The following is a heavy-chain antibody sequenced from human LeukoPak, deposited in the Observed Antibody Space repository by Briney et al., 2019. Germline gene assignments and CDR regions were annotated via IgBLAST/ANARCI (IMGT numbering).Heavy chain of an antibody. J-gene: IGHJ4*02. Sequence: GGSLRLSCAASGFTFSSYGMHWVRQAPGKGLEWVAVIWYDGSNKYYADSVKGRFTISRDNSKNTLYLQMNSLRAEGTAVYYCARDRHSSSSRGPFDYWGQGTLVTVSS. CDR3: ARDRHSSSSRGPFDY. CDR1: GFTFSSYG. D-gene: IGHD6-6*01. CDR2: IWYDGSNK. V-gene: IGHV3-33*01.